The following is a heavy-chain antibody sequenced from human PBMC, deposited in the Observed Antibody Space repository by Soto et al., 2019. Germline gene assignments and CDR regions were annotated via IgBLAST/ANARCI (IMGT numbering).Heavy chain of an antibody. J-gene: IGHJ5*02. CDR1: GGTFSTYP. Sequence: QVQLVQSGAKVKKPGSSVKVSCKASGGTFSTYPINWVRQAPGQGLEYMGGIIPKFGTTNYAQKFRGTVTITADESTSTAYMELNNLRSEDTAVYYCARGSSNSIGWYIWFDPWGQGTLVTVSS. CDR3: ARGSSNSIGWYIWFDP. V-gene: IGHV1-69*01. CDR2: IIPKFGTT. D-gene: IGHD6-19*01.